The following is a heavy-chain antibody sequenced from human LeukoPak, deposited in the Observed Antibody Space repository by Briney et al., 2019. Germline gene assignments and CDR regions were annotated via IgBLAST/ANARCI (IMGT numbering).Heavy chain of an antibody. CDR2: INPNSGGT. Sequence: ASVKVSCKASGYTFTGYYMHWVRQAPGQGLEWMGRINPNSGGTNYAQTFQGRVTMTRDTSITTAYLEVSSLRSDDTAVYYCAREWLISGYSLRYYYGMDVWGQGTTVTVSS. CDR3: AREWLISGYSLRYYYGMDV. J-gene: IGHJ6*02. D-gene: IGHD5-12*01. V-gene: IGHV1-2*06. CDR1: GYTFTGYY.